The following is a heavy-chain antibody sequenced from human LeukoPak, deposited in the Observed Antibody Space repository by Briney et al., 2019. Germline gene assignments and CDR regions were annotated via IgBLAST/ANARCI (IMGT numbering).Heavy chain of an antibody. CDR3: AREEGPYSDC. V-gene: IGHV3-20*04. J-gene: IGHJ4*02. CDR1: GFTFHDHG. CDR2: LNWNGDNR. Sequence: PGGSLRLSCAASGFTFHDHGMSWVRQAPGKGLEWVSALNWNGDNRGYADSVKGRFTISRDNAKKSLYLQMNSLTAEDTAYYYCAREEGPYSDCWGQGTLVTVSS.